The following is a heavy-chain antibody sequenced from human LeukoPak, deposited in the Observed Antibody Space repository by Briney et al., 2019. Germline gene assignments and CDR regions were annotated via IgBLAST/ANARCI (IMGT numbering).Heavy chain of an antibody. Sequence: SETLSLTCTVSGGSISSGSYYWRWIRQPAGKGLEWIGRLYSSGSTNYNPSLKSRVTISVDTSKNQFSLKLSSVTAADTAVYYCARDGGMIGEFDPWGQGTLVTVSS. J-gene: IGHJ5*02. CDR1: GGSISSGSYY. V-gene: IGHV4-61*02. D-gene: IGHD3-22*01. CDR2: LYSSGST. CDR3: ARDGGMIGEFDP.